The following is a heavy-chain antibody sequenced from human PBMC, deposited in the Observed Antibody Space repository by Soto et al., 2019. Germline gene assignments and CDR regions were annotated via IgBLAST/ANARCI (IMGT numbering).Heavy chain of an antibody. V-gene: IGHV3-48*01. CDR3: ARDTNPFYNEIYYDAFGI. Sequence: GGSLRLSCAASGFTFSSYSMNWVRQAPGKGLEWVSYISSSSSTIFYTDSVKGRFTVSRDNAKNSLYLQMNSLRVEDTAVYYCARDTNPFYNEIYYDAFGIWGQGTMVTVSS. CDR1: GFTFSSYS. J-gene: IGHJ3*02. D-gene: IGHD2-8*01. CDR2: ISSSSSTI.